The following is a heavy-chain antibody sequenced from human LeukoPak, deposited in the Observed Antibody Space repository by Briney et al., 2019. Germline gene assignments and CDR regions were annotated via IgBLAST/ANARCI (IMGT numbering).Heavy chain of an antibody. D-gene: IGHD2-2*01. Sequence: SVKVSCKASGGTFSTYAISWVRQAPGQGLEWMGGIIPIFGTPNYAQKFQGRVTITAAESTNTAYMELSNLRFEDTAVYYCARGVRKAAASFDYWGQGTLVTVSS. V-gene: IGHV1-69*13. J-gene: IGHJ4*02. CDR3: ARGVRKAAASFDY. CDR1: GGTFSTYA. CDR2: IIPIFGTP.